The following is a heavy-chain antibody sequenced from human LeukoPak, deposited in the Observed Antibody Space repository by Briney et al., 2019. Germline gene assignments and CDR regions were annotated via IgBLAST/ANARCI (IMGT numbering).Heavy chain of an antibody. CDR1: GGSISSSSYY. V-gene: IGHV4-39*07. CDR2: IYYSGST. CDR3: ARARGWELLGYYFDY. D-gene: IGHD2-15*01. Sequence: SETLSLTCTASGGSISSSSYYWGWIRQPPGKGLEWIGSIYYSGSTYYNPSLKSRVTISVDTSKNQFSLKLSSVTAADTAVYYCARARGWELLGYYFDYWGQGTLVTVSS. J-gene: IGHJ4*02.